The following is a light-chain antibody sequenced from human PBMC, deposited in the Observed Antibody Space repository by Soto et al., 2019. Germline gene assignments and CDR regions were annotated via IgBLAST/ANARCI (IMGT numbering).Light chain of an antibody. CDR2: DVN. CDR3: CSYAGRYTWV. V-gene: IGLV2-11*01. J-gene: IGLJ1*01. CDR1: SSDVGGYDY. Sequence: QSALTQPRSVSGSPGQSVTISCTGTSSDVGGYDYVSWYQQHPGKAPKFMIYDVNKRPSGVPDRFSGSKSGNTASLTISGLQAEDEADYYCCSYAGRYTWVFGTGTKVTVL.